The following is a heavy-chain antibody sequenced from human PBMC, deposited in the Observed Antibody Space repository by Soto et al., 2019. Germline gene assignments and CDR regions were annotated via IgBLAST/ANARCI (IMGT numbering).Heavy chain of an antibody. CDR1: GYPVTAYY. J-gene: IGHJ3*02. D-gene: IGHD3-3*01. CDR3: ARGGGVGVAGSAAFDM. V-gene: IGHV1-2*04. CDR2: INPATGAA. Sequence: QLHLVQSGAVVKKPGASVTVSCSASGYPVTAYYMHWVRQAPGRGLEWMGGINPATGAAKYTQTFKGWVTMTRDTSTSTVFMELSGLTSEDTPVFYCARGGGVGVAGSAAFDMWGQGTLVTVSS.